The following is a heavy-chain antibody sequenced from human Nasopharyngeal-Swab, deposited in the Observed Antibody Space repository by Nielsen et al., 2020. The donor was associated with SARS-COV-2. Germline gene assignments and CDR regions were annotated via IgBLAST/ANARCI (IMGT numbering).Heavy chain of an antibody. D-gene: IGHD6-19*01. CDR1: GYTFTGYY. CDR3: ARVPQPAVAGIHDAFDI. J-gene: IGHJ3*02. V-gene: IGHV1-46*01. CDR2: INPSGGST. Sequence: ASVKVSCKASGYTFTGYYMHWVRQAPGQGLEWMGIINPSGGSTSYAQKFQGRVTMTRDTSTSTVYMELSSLRSEDTAVYYCARVPQPAVAGIHDAFDIWGQGTMVTVSS.